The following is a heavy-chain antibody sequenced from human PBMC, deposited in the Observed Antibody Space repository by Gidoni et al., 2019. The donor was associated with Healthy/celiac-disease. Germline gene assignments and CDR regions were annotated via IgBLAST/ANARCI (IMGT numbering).Heavy chain of an antibody. CDR2: ISYDGSNK. D-gene: IGHD3-22*01. Sequence: QVQLVESGGGVVQPGRSLILSCAAHGFTFSSYAMHWVRQAPGKGREWVAVISYDGSNKYYADSVKGRFTISRDNSKNTLYLQMNSLRAEDTSVYYCAREEGTYYYDSSGSDTGYWGQGTLVTVSS. V-gene: IGHV3-30-3*01. J-gene: IGHJ4*02. CDR1: GFTFSSYA. CDR3: AREEGTYYYDSSGSDTGY.